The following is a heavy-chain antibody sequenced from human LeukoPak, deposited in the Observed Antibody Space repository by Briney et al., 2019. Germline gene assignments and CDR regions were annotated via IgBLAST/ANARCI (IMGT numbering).Heavy chain of an antibody. CDR2: ISSSGSTI. Sequence: GGSLRLSCAASGFTFSSYEMNWVRQAPGKGLDWVSYISSSGSTIYYADSVKGRFTISRDNAKNSLYLQMNSLRAEDTAVYYCARDRRGYSSGRFDYWGQGTLVTVSS. V-gene: IGHV3-48*03. CDR3: ARDRRGYSSGRFDY. D-gene: IGHD6-19*01. J-gene: IGHJ4*02. CDR1: GFTFSSYE.